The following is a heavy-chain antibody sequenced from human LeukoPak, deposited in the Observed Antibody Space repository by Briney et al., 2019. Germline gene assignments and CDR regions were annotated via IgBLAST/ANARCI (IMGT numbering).Heavy chain of an antibody. D-gene: IGHD5-12*01. J-gene: IGHJ4*02. CDR3: ERGPRGYCGYEPDY. CDR2: INTYSGAT. Sequence: ASVKVSCKSSGDTFTNYGLSWVRQAPGQGLEWMGWINTYSGATNYAQKFQGRVTMTIDSSTSTVYMELRSLRSDDTAVYYCERGPRGYCGYEPDYWGQGTLVTVSS. CDR1: GDTFTNYG. V-gene: IGHV1-18*01.